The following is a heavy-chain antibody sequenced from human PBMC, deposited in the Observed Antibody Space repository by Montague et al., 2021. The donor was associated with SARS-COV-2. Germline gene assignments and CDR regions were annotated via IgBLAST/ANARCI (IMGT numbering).Heavy chain of an antibody. V-gene: IGHV4-39*02. J-gene: IGHJ3*02. Sequence: ETLSLTCTVSGGSISSSNYYWDWIRQPPGKGLEWIGSIYDSGSTXYNPPLKSRVTISVDTSKNHFSLKLSSVTAADTAVYYCARRGRKLLPVATTIGGFDIWGQGTMVTVSS. CDR1: GGSISSSNYY. CDR2: IYDSGST. D-gene: IGHD5-12*01. CDR3: ARRGRKLLPVATTIGGFDI.